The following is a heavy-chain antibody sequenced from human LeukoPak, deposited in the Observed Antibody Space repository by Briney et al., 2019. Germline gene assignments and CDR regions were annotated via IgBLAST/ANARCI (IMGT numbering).Heavy chain of an antibody. D-gene: IGHD6-13*01. Sequence: GGSLRLSCAASGFLFSNYRMNWVRQAPGKGLEWVSSIGSTGTYIYYADSVKGRFTISRDNAKNSLYLRMYSLRAEDTAVYYCARDRSSSWYSDWGQGTLVTVSS. CDR1: GFLFSNYR. J-gene: IGHJ4*02. CDR2: IGSTGTYI. V-gene: IGHV3-21*01. CDR3: ARDRSSSWYSD.